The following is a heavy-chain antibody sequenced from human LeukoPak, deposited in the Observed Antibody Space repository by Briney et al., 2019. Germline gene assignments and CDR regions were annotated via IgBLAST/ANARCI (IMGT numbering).Heavy chain of an antibody. Sequence: SETLSLTCTVSGGSISSYYWSWIRQPPGKGLEYIGYIYYTGSTYYNPSLKSRVTISVDTSKRQFSLRLSSVSAADTAVYYCARDATAGNFDYWGQGTLVTVSS. V-gene: IGHV4-59*12. J-gene: IGHJ4*02. CDR1: GGSISSYY. CDR2: IYYTGST. CDR3: ARDATAGNFDY. D-gene: IGHD6-13*01.